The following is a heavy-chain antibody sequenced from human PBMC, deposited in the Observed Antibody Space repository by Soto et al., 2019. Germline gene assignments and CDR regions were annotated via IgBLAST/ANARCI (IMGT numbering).Heavy chain of an antibody. CDR1: GFTFSSYG. V-gene: IGHV3-30*18. J-gene: IGHJ6*02. Sequence: SLRLSCAASGFTFSSYGMHWVRQAPGKGLEWVAVISYDGSNKYYADSVKGRFTISRDNSKNTLYLQMNSLRAEDTAVYYCAKDRGVVTAIRYYGMDVWGQGTTVTVYS. D-gene: IGHD2-21*02. CDR3: AKDRGVVTAIRYYGMDV. CDR2: ISYDGSNK.